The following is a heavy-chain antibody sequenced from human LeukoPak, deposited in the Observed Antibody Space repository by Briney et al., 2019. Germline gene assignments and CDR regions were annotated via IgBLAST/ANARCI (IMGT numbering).Heavy chain of an antibody. V-gene: IGHV1-8*01. CDR1: GYTFTSYD. J-gene: IGHJ4*02. CDR3: ARGGPFSGHSSSWFGLL. CDR2: MNPNSGNT. D-gene: IGHD6-13*01. Sequence: ASVKVSCKASGYTFTSYDINWVRHATGQGLEWMGWMNPNSGNTGYAQKFQGRVTMTRNTSISTAYMELSSLRSEDTAVYYCARGGPFSGHSSSWFGLLWGQGTLVTVSS.